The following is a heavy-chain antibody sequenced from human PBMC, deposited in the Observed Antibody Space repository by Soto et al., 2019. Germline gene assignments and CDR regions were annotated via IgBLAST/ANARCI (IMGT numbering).Heavy chain of an antibody. V-gene: IGHV3-30*18. J-gene: IGHJ6*02. CDR1: GFTFSSYG. D-gene: IGHD1-1*01. CDR3: AKEDGHWNYDYYYGMDV. CDR2: ISYDGSNK. Sequence: GGSLRLSCAASGFTFSSYGMHWVRQAPGKGLEWVAVISYDGSNKYYADSVKGRFTISRDNSKNTLYLQMNSLRAEDTAVYYCAKEDGHWNYDYYYGMDVWGQGTTVTVSS.